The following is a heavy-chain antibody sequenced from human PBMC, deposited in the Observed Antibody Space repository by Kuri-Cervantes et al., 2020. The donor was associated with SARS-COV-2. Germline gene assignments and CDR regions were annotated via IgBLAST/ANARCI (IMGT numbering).Heavy chain of an antibody. Sequence: ASVKVSCKASGYTFTSYGISWVRQAPGQGLEWMGWLSAYNGSTNYAQKLRGRVTMTTETSTSTAYMELRSLRSDDTAVYYCARDYILGWVDPWGQGTLVTVSS. V-gene: IGHV1-18*04. D-gene: IGHD3-16*01. CDR2: LSAYNGST. J-gene: IGHJ5*02. CDR3: ARDYILGWVDP. CDR1: GYTFTSYG.